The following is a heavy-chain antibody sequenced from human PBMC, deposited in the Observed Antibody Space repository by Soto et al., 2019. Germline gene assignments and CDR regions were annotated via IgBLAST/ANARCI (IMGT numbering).Heavy chain of an antibody. Sequence: EVQLLESGGGLVQPGGSLRLSCAASGFTFSHYAMSWVRQAPGKGLQWVSTIFGSGAPTHYADSVKGRFGISRDNSNNMLFLEMNSLKDEDTAVYYCTREASSWGFAFDLWGQGTRVADSS. J-gene: IGHJ3*01. CDR2: IFGSGAPT. CDR3: TREASSWGFAFDL. D-gene: IGHD3-16*01. CDR1: GFTFSHYA. V-gene: IGHV3-23*01.